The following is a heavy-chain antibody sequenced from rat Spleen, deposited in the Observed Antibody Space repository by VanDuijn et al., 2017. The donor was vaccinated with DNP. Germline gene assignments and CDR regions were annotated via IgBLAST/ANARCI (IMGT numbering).Heavy chain of an antibody. J-gene: IGHJ2*01. Sequence: EVQLMESGGGLVQPGWSLKLSCAASGFSFTNYNMAWVRQTPEKGLEWVASISSTGVVTYYRDSVKGRFTVSRDNRKNILYLQMDSLRSEDTATYYCTRRWYGSFGYWGQGVMVTISP. D-gene: IGHD1-8*01. CDR2: ISSTGVVT. V-gene: IGHV5-25*01. CDR1: GFSFTNYN. CDR3: TRRWYGSFGY.